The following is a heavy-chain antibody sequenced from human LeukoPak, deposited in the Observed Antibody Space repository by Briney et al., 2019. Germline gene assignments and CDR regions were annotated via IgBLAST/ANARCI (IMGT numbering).Heavy chain of an antibody. CDR2: ISDSGSTA. J-gene: IGHJ4*02. V-gene: IGHV3-23*01. Sequence: WGSLRLSCGASGFSFSNYPMTWVRQAPGKGLEWVSGISDSGSTAFYADSVKGRFTSSRDNPKNTLYLQINSLRAEDTAVYYCAKDMQTWPRFPDYWGQGTLVTVSS. CDR3: AKDMQTWPRFPDY. D-gene: IGHD5-12*01. CDR1: GFSFSNYP.